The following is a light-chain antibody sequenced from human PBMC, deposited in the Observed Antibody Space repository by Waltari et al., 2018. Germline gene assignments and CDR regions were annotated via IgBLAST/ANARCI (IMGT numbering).Light chain of an antibody. CDR3: AAWDDSLNGWV. J-gene: IGLJ3*02. Sequence: QSVLTQPPSASGTPGQRVTISCSGSSSNIGSNTVNWYQQFPGTAPGLLIYSNNQRPSVVPDRFSGSKSGTSASLAINGLQSEDEADYYCAAWDDSLNGWVFGGGTKLTVL. V-gene: IGLV1-44*01. CDR1: SSNIGSNT. CDR2: SNN.